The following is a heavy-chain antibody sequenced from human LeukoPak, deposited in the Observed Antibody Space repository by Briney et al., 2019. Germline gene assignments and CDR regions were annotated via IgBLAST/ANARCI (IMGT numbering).Heavy chain of an antibody. D-gene: IGHD3-3*01. CDR1: GLTFAPYL. V-gene: IGHV3-7*04. Sequence: GGSLRLSCAASGLTFAPYLMTWVRQAPGKGLEYVATMNRDGSEKYYVDSVKGRFTISRDNSKNSLYLQMDSLRAEDTAVYYCARGIEEWLYLYYWGQGALVTVAS. CDR2: MNRDGSEK. CDR3: ARGIEEWLYLYY. J-gene: IGHJ4*02.